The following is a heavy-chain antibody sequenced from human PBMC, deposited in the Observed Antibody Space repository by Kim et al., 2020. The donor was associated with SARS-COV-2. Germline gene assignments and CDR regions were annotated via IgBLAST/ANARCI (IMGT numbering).Heavy chain of an antibody. CDR3: AKDQGAFDWLSYYFDY. J-gene: IGHJ4*02. V-gene: IGHV3-23*02. Sequence: SVKGRFIISRDNTKNTLYLQMSSLRAEDTAVYYCAKDQGAFDWLSYYFDYWGQGTLVTVSS. D-gene: IGHD3-9*01.